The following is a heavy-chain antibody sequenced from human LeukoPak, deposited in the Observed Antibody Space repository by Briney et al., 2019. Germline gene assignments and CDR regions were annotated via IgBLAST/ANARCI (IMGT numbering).Heavy chain of an antibody. J-gene: IGHJ5*02. CDR1: GFTFSNSA. CDR2: IVVGSGNT. Sequence: GASVKVSCKASGFTFSNSALQWVRQARGQRLEWIGWIVVGSGNTNYAQKFQERVTITRDVSTSTAYMELSSLRSEDTAMYYCAAATGPWGQGTLVTVSS. D-gene: IGHD5-12*01. V-gene: IGHV1-58*01. CDR3: AAATGP.